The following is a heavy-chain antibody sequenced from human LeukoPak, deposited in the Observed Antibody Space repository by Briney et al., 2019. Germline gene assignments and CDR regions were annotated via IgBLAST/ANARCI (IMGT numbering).Heavy chain of an antibody. V-gene: IGHV1-18*01. Sequence: ASVKVSCKASGYTFTSYGISWVRQAPGQGLEWMGWISAYNGNTNYAQKLQGRVTMTTDTSTGTAYMELRSLRSDDTAVYYCARVYYDFWSGYSHEYGMDVWGQGTTVTVSS. CDR2: ISAYNGNT. D-gene: IGHD3-3*01. CDR1: GYTFTSYG. J-gene: IGHJ6*02. CDR3: ARVYYDFWSGYSHEYGMDV.